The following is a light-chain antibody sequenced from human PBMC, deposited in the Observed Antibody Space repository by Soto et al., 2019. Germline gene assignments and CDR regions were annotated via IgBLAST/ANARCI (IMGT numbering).Light chain of an antibody. V-gene: IGLV1-40*01. Sequence: QSVLTQPPSVSGAPGQRVTISCTGSSSNIGAGYDVHWYQQLPGTAPKLLIYGNSNRPSGVPDRFSGSKSGASASLAITGLMAEDEGEYYCQSYDSSLSALFGGGTKLTVL. CDR1: SSNIGAGYD. J-gene: IGLJ3*02. CDR2: GNS. CDR3: QSYDSSLSAL.